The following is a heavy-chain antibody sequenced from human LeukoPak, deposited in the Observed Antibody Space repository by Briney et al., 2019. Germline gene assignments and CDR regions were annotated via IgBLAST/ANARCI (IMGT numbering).Heavy chain of an antibody. CDR2: IYPGDSDT. V-gene: IGHV5-51*01. CDR3: ARQQRDIVVVPAAMPRLDYYYGMDV. CDR1: GYSFTSYW. D-gene: IGHD2-2*01. J-gene: IGHJ6*02. Sequence: GESLKISCKGSGYSFTSYWIGWGRQMPGKGLEWMGIIYPGDSDTRYSPSFQGQVTISADKSISTAYLQWSSLKASDTAMYYCARQQRDIVVVPAAMPRLDYYYGMDVWGQGTTVTVSS.